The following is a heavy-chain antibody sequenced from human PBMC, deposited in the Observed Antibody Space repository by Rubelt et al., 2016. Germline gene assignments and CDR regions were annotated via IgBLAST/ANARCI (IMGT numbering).Heavy chain of an antibody. J-gene: IGHJ3*02. CDR1: GGSFSGYY. CDR3: ATPRYCSSTSCYRERHAFDI. Sequence: QVQLQQWGAGLLKPSETLTLTCAVYGGSFSGYYWSWIRQPPGKGLEWIGEINHSGGTNYHPSLKSRVTISVHTSKHQFSLKLSSVTAADTAVYYCATPRYCSSTSCYRERHAFDIWGQGTMVTVSS. D-gene: IGHD2-2*01. V-gene: IGHV4-34*01. CDR2: INHSGGT.